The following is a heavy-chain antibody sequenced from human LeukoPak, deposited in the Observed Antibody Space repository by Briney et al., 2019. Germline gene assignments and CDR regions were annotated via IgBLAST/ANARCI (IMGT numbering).Heavy chain of an antibody. CDR2: IYYSGST. V-gene: IGHV4-39*01. D-gene: IGHD6-19*01. CDR1: GGSISSSNYY. J-gene: IGHJ5*02. CDR3: ARSPAAVTGTGWFDP. Sequence: SETLSLTCTVSGGSISSSNYYWGWIRQPPGKGLEWIGSIYYSGSTYYNPSLKSRLTIFVDTPKNQFSLKLSSVTAADTAVYYCARSPAAVTGTGWFDPWGQGTLVTVSS.